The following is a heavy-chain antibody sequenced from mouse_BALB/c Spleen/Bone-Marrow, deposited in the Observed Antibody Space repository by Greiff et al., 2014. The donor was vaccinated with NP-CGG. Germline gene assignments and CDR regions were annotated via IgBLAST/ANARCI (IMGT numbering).Heavy chain of an antibody. CDR1: GFTFSKYG. CDR3: ARLYGNFGGMDY. V-gene: IGHV5-6*01. CDR2: ISSGGSYT. D-gene: IGHD2-1*01. Sequence: EVKLMESGGDLVKPGGSLKLSCAASGFTFSKYGMSWVRQTPDKRLEWVANISSGGSYTYYPDRVKGRFSISRENAKKILYLQMSSRKSEDTAMYYCARLYGNFGGMDYWGQGTSVTVSA. J-gene: IGHJ4*01.